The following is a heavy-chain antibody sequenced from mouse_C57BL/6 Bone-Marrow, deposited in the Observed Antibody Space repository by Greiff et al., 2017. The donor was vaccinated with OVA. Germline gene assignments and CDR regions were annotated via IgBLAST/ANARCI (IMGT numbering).Heavy chain of an antibody. CDR1: GFTFSDYG. V-gene: IGHV5-17*01. J-gene: IGHJ1*03. CDR3: ARKGTIYEYGAYFDV. CDR2: ISSGSSTI. D-gene: IGHD2-4*01. Sequence: EVKLVESGGGLVKPGGSLKLSCAASGFTFSDYGMHWVRQAPETGLAWVAYISSGSSTIYYADTVKGRFTISRANAKNTLFLQMTSLRSEDTAMYDCARKGTIYEYGAYFDVWGTGTTVTVSS.